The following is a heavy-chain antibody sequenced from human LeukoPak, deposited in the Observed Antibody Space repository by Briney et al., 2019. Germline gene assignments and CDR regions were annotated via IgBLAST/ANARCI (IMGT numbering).Heavy chain of an antibody. V-gene: IGHV3-74*01. J-gene: IGHJ1*01. CDR2: INSDGSST. CDR1: GLTFTNYW. Sequence: GGSLRLFCAASGLTFTNYWTHWVRQAPGKGLVWVSCINSDGSSTNYTDSVKGRFTISRDNAKKTLYLQIDSLRAEDTAVYYCGGDHYYGSGSPEYFQHWGQGTLVTVSS. CDR3: GGDHYYGSGSPEYFQH. D-gene: IGHD3-10*01.